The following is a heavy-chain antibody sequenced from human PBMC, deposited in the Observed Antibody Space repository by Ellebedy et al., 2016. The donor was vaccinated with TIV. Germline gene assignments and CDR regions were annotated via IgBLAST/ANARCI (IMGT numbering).Heavy chain of an antibody. V-gene: IGHV1-46*01. Sequence: ASVKVSCXASGYTFTSYYMHWVRQAPGQGLEWMGIINPSGGSTSYAQKFQGRVTVTRDTSTSTVYMELSSLRSEDTAVYYCARVPPAHYGMDVWGQGTTVTVSS. CDR1: GYTFTSYY. CDR3: ARVPPAHYGMDV. J-gene: IGHJ6*02. CDR2: INPSGGST.